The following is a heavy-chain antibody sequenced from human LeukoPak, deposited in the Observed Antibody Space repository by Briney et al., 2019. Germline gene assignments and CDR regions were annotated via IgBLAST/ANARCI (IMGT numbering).Heavy chain of an antibody. Sequence: SVKVSCKASGGTFSNYAISWVRQAPGQGLEWMGGILPITATSNYAQKFQGRVSFTADESTSTAYMELSSLRSDDTAVYYCARGAYMDQRGSFDSWGQGTLVTVSS. CDR3: ARGAYMDQRGSFDS. J-gene: IGHJ5*01. CDR1: GGTFSNYA. CDR2: ILPITATS. D-gene: IGHD1-1*01. V-gene: IGHV1-69*13.